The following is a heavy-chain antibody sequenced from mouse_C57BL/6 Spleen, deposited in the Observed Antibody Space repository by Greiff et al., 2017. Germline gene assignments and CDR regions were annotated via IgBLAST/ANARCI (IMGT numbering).Heavy chain of an antibody. V-gene: IGHV1-52*01. CDR3: ARAEEGSYWYCDV. D-gene: IGHD1-1*01. J-gene: IGHJ1*03. Sequence: QVQLQQPGAELVRPGSSVKLSCKASGYTFTSYWMHWVKQRPIQGLEWIGNIDPSDSDTHYNQKFKDKATLTVDKSSSTAYLQLSSLTSEDSAVYYCARAEEGSYWYCDVWGTGTTVTVSS. CDR2: IDPSDSDT. CDR1: GYTFTSYW.